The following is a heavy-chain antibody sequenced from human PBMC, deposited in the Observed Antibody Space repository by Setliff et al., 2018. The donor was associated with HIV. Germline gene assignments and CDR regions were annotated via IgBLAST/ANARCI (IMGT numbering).Heavy chain of an antibody. Sequence: LRLSCAASGFTFSSYGMHWVRQAPGKGLEWVPFIRYDGSNKYYADSVKGRFTISSDNSKNTLYLQMNSLRAEDTAVYYCAKETGYCSGGSCLGGMDVWGQGTTVTVSS. J-gene: IGHJ6*02. V-gene: IGHV3-30*02. CDR2: IRYDGSNK. CDR3: AKETGYCSGGSCLGGMDV. CDR1: GFTFSSYG. D-gene: IGHD2-15*01.